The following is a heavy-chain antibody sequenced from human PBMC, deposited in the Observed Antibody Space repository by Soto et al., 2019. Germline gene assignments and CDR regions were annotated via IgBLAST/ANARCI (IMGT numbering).Heavy chain of an antibody. D-gene: IGHD2-15*01. CDR1: GFTFSTYK. V-gene: IGHV3-48*04. J-gene: IGHJ5*02. CDR2: INNSSSTI. Sequence: GGSLRLSCAASGFTFSTYKMNWVRQAPGKGLEWVSNINNSSSTIYYADSVKSRFTISRDNAKNSLYLQMYSLRAEDKGVYYCAREGDCSGGSCYSGLHSWGQGTLVTVSS. CDR3: AREGDCSGGSCYSGLHS.